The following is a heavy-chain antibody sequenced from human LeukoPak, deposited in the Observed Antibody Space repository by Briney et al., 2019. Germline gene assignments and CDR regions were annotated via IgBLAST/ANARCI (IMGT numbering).Heavy chain of an antibody. CDR1: GDSISSYY. D-gene: IGHD3-9*01. CDR3: ARDKFALRYFDWLDHWFDP. J-gene: IGHJ5*02. CDR2: IYTSGST. V-gene: IGHV4-4*07. Sequence: SETLSLTCTVSGDSISSYYWSWIRQPAGKGLEWIGRIYTSGSTNYNPSLKSRVTMSVDTSKNQFSLKLSSVTAADTAVYYCARDKFALRYFDWLDHWFDPWGQGTLVTVSS.